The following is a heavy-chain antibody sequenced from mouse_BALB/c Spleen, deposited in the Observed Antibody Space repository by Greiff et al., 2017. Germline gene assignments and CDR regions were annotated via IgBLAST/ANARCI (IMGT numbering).Heavy chain of an antibody. V-gene: IGHV5-17*02. J-gene: IGHJ4*01. CDR2: ISSGSSTI. D-gene: IGHD2-4*01. CDR3: ARSGLRRGYAMDY. Sequence: EVKLMESGGGLVQPGGSRKLSCAASGFTFSSFGLHWVRQAPEKGLEWVAYISSGSSTIYYADTVKGRFTISRDNPKNTLFLQMTSLRSEDTAMYYCARSGLRRGYAMDYWGQGTSVTVSS. CDR1: GFTFSSFG.